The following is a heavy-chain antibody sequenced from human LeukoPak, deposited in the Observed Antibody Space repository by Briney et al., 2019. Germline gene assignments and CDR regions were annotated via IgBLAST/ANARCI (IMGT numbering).Heavy chain of an antibody. V-gene: IGHV4-61*02. J-gene: IGHJ4*02. Sequence: KASETLSLTCTVSGGSISSSSYYWSWIRQPAGKGLEWIGRIYTSGSTNYNPSLKSRVTMSVDTSKNQFSLKLSSVTAADTAVYYCARDFAQGDFDYWGQGTLVTVSS. D-gene: IGHD1-26*01. CDR2: IYTSGST. CDR1: GGSISSSSYY. CDR3: ARDFAQGDFDY.